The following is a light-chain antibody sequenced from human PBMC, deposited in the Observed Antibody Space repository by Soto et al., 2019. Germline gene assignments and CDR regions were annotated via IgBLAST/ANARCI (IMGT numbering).Light chain of an antibody. CDR3: QQYGTSPVT. CDR2: DTS. V-gene: IGKV3-20*01. Sequence: EIVLTQSPGTLSLSPGESATLSCRASQRVSRAYLAWHQQKPGQAPRLLMYDTSSRATGIPDRFSGSGSGTDFTLTISRLEPEDFAVYYCQQYGTSPVTFGPGTKVDIK. CDR1: QRVSRAY. J-gene: IGKJ3*01.